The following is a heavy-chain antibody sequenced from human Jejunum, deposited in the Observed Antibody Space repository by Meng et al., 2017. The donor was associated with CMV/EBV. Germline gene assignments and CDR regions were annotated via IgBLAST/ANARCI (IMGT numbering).Heavy chain of an antibody. CDR1: GFPFSSFE. CDR2: ISSTGNAI. D-gene: IGHD3-10*01. J-gene: IGHJ3*02. CDR3: ARAIDSYLIRGFDI. V-gene: IGHV3-48*03. Sequence: GFPFSSFEMHWVRQAPGKGLEWVSYISSTGNAIFYADSVKGRFTISRDNAKNSLYLQMNSLRAEDTALYHCARAIDSYLIRGFDIWGQGTMGTVSS.